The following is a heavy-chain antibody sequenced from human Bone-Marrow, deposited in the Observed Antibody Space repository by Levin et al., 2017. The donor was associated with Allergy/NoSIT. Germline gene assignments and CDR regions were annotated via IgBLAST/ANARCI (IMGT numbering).Heavy chain of an antibody. Sequence: GESLKISCAASGFTFSSYWMSWVRQAPGKGLEWVANIKQDGSEKYYVDSVKGRFTISRDNAKNSLYLQMNSLRAEDTAVYYCARCNDYGDPEQCGWFDPWGQGTLVTVSS. CDR1: GFTFSSYW. CDR3: ARCNDYGDPEQCGWFDP. CDR2: IKQDGSEK. D-gene: IGHD4-17*01. J-gene: IGHJ5*02. V-gene: IGHV3-7*01.